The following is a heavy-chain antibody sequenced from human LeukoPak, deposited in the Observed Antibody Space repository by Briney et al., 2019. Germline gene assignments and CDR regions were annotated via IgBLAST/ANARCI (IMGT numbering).Heavy chain of an antibody. CDR3: ARARERRPFDY. Sequence: TLSLTCTVSGGSICSGGYYWSWIRQHPGKGLEWIGYIYYSGSTYYNPSLKSRVTISVDTSKNQFSLKLSSVTAADTAVYYCARARERRPFDYWGQGTLVTVSS. CDR1: GGSICSGGYY. V-gene: IGHV4-31*03. D-gene: IGHD1-26*01. J-gene: IGHJ4*02. CDR2: IYYSGST.